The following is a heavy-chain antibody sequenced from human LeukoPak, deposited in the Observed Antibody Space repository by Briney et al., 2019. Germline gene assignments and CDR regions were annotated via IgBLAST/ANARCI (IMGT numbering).Heavy chain of an antibody. Sequence: GGSLRLFCAASGFTFSMYEMNWVRQARGRGREWVSYICSSCSTIYYAGSVKGRFTHSRDNAKNSLYLQMNSPRAEDTAVYYCAELGITMIGGVWGKGTTVTISS. CDR3: AELGITMIGGV. J-gene: IGHJ6*04. CDR1: GFTFSMYE. CDR2: ICSSCSTI. V-gene: IGHV3-48*03. D-gene: IGHD3-10*02.